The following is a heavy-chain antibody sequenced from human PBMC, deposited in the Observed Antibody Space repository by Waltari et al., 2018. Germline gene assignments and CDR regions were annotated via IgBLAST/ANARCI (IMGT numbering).Heavy chain of an antibody. J-gene: IGHJ4*02. CDR2: IYHSGST. V-gene: IGHV4-38-2*02. D-gene: IGHD1-26*01. CDR3: ARDDVKWEPGY. CDR1: GYSISSGYY. Sequence: QVQLQESGPGLVKPSETLSLTCTVSGYSISSGYYWGWIRQPPGKGLEWIGSIYHSGSTYYNPSLKSRVTISVDTSKNQSSLKLSSVTAADTAVYYCARDDVKWEPGYWGQGTLVTVSS.